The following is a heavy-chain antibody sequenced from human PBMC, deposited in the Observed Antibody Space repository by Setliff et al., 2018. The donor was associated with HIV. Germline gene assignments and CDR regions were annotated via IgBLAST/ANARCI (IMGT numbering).Heavy chain of an antibody. CDR1: GDSISSTTFY. D-gene: IGHD3-22*01. J-gene: IGHJ5*02. V-gene: IGHV4-39*01. CDR3: ARHSGSGYYLIDP. Sequence: SETLSLTCTVSGDSISSTTFYWVWIRQPPGKGLEWIGIINYSGTTYYNPSLKRRVTISVATSKNQFSLRLSSVTAADTAVYYCARHSGSGYYLIDPWGQGTLVTVSS. CDR2: INYSGTT.